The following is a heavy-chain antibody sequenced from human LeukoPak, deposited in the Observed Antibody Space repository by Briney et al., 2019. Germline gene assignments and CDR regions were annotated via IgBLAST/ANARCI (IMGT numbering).Heavy chain of an antibody. V-gene: IGHV1-18*01. CDR1: GYTFTSYG. CDR2: IHTYIGNT. CDR3: ARVEQWLGDDAFDM. D-gene: IGHD3-10*01. J-gene: IGHJ3*02. Sequence: ASVNLSCTASGYTFTSYGISWVRQAPGQGLEWMGWIHTYIGNTNYAQTLQGRVTITTVTSTSTAYMELRSLRSEDTAVYYCARVEQWLGDDAFDMGGQGTMVTVSS.